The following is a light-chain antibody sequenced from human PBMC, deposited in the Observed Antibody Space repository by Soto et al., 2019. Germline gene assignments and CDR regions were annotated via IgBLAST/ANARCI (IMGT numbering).Light chain of an antibody. J-gene: IGLJ2*01. CDR2: SNT. Sequence: QSVLTQPHSASGTPGQTIAISCSGGSSNIGSHTVNWYQQLPGTAPRLLIYSNTQRPSGVPDRFSGSKSGTSASLAISGLQSEYEGVYYCAAWDDSLNGVVFGGGTKLTVL. V-gene: IGLV1-44*01. CDR1: SSNIGSHT. CDR3: AAWDDSLNGVV.